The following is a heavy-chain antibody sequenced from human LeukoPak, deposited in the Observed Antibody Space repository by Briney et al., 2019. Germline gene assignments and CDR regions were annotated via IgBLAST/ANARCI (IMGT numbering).Heavy chain of an antibody. Sequence: GGSLRLSCAASGFSFSSYAMSWVRQAPARGLEWVSAISVDGSMGHYSDSVKGRFSISRDNSKNTLYLQMDSLRAEDTALYYCAQGSYGDYGGQLQNWGQGTLVTVSS. J-gene: IGHJ1*01. CDR3: AQGSYGDYGGQLQN. CDR1: GFSFSSYA. V-gene: IGHV3-23*01. D-gene: IGHD4-23*01. CDR2: ISVDGSMG.